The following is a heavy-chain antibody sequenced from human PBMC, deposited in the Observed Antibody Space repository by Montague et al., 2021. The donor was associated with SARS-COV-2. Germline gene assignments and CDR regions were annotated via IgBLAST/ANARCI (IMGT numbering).Heavy chain of an antibody. CDR3: AKHETSGSYYF. J-gene: IGHJ4*02. CDR2: IYYSGST. V-gene: IGHV4-59*08. CDR1: GGSISSYY. Sequence: SETLSLTCTVSGGSISSYYWSWIRQPPGKGLEWIGYIYYSGSTNYNPSLKSRVTISVDTSKNQFSLKLSSVTAADTAVYYCAKHETSGSYYFWGQGILVTVSS. D-gene: IGHD1-26*01.